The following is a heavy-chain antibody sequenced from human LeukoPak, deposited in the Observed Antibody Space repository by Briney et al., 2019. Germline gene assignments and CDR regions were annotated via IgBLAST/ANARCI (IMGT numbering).Heavy chain of an antibody. CDR3: AMGRGVAAIFDY. CDR1: GGSISSHY. J-gene: IGHJ4*02. D-gene: IGHD6-13*01. V-gene: IGHV4-59*11. CDR2: IYYSGST. Sequence: TSETLSLTCTVSGGSISSHYWRWIRQPPGKGLEWIGYIYYSGSTNYNPSLKSRVTISVDTSKNQFSLKLSSVTAADTAVYYCAMGRGVAAIFDYWGQGTLVTVSS.